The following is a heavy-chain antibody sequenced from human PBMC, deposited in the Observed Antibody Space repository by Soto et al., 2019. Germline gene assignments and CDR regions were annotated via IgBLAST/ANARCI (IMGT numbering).Heavy chain of an antibody. D-gene: IGHD3-22*01. Sequence: GGGMEWIGDFHYGGSTNYNPSPKSRVTISVDTSKNQFSLKLTSVTTAGTAVYFCARVRDSRDYHKYFDYWVHGTPVTVSS. CDR2: FHYGGST. V-gene: IGHV4-59*01. CDR3: ARVRDSRDYHKYFDY. J-gene: IGHJ4*01.